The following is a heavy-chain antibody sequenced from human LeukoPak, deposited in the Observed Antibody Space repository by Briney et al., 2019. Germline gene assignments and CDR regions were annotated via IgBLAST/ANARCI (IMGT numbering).Heavy chain of an antibody. V-gene: IGHV4-34*01. Sequence: PSETLSLTCAVYGGSFSGYYWSWIRQPPGKGLEWIGEINHSGSTNYNPSLKSRVTISVDTSKNQFSLKLSSVTAADTAVYYCARGAPMVRGVIMIARANYHTKYYFDYWGQGTPVTVSS. CDR3: ARGAPMVRGVIMIARANYHTKYYFDY. CDR2: INHSGST. CDR1: GGSFSGYY. J-gene: IGHJ4*02. D-gene: IGHD3-10*01.